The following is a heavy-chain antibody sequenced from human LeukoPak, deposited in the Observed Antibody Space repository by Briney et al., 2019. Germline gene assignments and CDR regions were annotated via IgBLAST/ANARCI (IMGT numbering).Heavy chain of an antibody. CDR2: IYPGDSYT. V-gene: IGHV5-51*01. D-gene: IGHD3-22*01. J-gene: IGHJ4*02. CDR3: ASYDSSGPPYY. CDR1: GYRFPSYW. Sequence: GESLKISCKGSGYRFPSYWIGWVRQMPGKGLEWMGIIYPGDSYTRYSPSFQGQVTISADKSITTAYLQWSSLKASDTAMYYCASYDSSGPPYYWGQGTLVTVSS.